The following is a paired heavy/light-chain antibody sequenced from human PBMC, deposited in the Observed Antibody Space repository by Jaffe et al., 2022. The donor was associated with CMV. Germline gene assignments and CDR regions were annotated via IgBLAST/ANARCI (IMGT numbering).Light chain of an antibody. CDR1: QGIGNY. J-gene: IGKJ2*01. CDR3: QQYNAYPHT. CDR2: AAS. V-gene: IGKV1-16*02. Sequence: DVQMTQSPSSLSASVGDTVTISCRASQGIGNYLAWFQQRPGQAPKSLIYAASSLQSGVPSKFSGSGSGTDFTLTINTLQPEDFATYYCQQYNAYPHTFGQGTKLEIK.
Heavy chain of an antibody. CDR3: VREGYSSGGGYYYYAMDV. V-gene: IGHV3-53*01. D-gene: IGHD6-19*01. CDR1: GFTVSFYY. Sequence: EMQLVESGGGLIQPGGSLRLSCAASGFTVSFYYMTWVRQAPGKGLEWVSVIHSGGRAYYADSVEGRFTISRDNSENTLYLQMNSLRVEDTAVYYCVREGYSSGGGYYYYAMDVWGQGTTVTVS. J-gene: IGHJ6*02. CDR2: IHSGGRA.